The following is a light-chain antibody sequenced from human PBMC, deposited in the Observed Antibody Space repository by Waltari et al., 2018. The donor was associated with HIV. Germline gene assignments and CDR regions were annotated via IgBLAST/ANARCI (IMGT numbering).Light chain of an antibody. CDR2: KAS. V-gene: IGKV1-5*03. CDR1: QSIRSW. J-gene: IGKJ2*01. Sequence: DIQMTQSPSTLSASVGDRVTITCRASQSIRSWLAWYQQKPGKAPKLLIYKASSLESGVPYRFSGSGSGTEFTLTISSLQPDDFATYYCQQYNNYPGYTFGQGTKLEIK. CDR3: QQYNNYPGYT.